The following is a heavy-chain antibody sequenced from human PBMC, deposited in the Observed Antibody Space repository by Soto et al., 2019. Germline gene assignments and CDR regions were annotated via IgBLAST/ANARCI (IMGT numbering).Heavy chain of an antibody. CDR1: GFIFSNYA. CDR3: AKDMRLETAGTYYYYHYGMDV. Sequence: PGGSLRLSCSASGFIFSNYAMHWVRQAPGKGLEYVSHINNNGGSTNYADSVKGRFTISRDNSKNTLYLQMNSLRADDTAVYYCAKDMRLETAGTYYYYHYGMDVWGQGATVTVSS. J-gene: IGHJ6*02. D-gene: IGHD6-13*01. CDR2: INNNGGST. V-gene: IGHV3-64*04.